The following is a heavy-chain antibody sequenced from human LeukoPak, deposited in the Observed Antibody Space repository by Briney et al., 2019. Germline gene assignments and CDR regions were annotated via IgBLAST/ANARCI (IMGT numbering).Heavy chain of an antibody. D-gene: IGHD1-1*01. CDR1: GFTFSSSA. Sequence: GRSLRLSCAASGFTFSSSAMSWVRQAPGKGLEWVSAISNNGGYTYYADSVQGRFTISRDNSKNTLYLQMNSLRVEDTAIYYCARKKAGKTFFDYWGQGTLVTVSS. CDR2: ISNNGGYT. V-gene: IGHV3-23*01. J-gene: IGHJ4*02. CDR3: ARKKAGKTFFDY.